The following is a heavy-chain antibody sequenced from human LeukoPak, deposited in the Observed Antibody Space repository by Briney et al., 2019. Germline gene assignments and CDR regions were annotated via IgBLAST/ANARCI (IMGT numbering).Heavy chain of an antibody. CDR1: GFTFSSYW. J-gene: IGHJ4*02. V-gene: IGHV3-74*01. CDR3: ASGLVGGTNY. Sequence: PGGSLILSCAASGFTFSSYWMHWVRQAPGKGLVLISNINSDGSGTTYADSVKGRFTISRDNAKNTLYLQMNSLRVEDTAVYYCASGLVGGTNYWGQGTLVTVSS. D-gene: IGHD1-26*01. CDR2: INSDGSGT.